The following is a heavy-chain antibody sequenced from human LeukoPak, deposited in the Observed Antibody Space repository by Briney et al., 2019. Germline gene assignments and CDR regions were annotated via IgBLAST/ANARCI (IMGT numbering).Heavy chain of an antibody. V-gene: IGHV1-24*01. CDR3: ATGYQRAKGYYYYMDV. CDR2: FDPEDGET. J-gene: IGHJ6*03. D-gene: IGHD2-2*01. CDR1: EYTLTELS. Sequence: ASVKVSCKVSEYTLTELSMHWVRQAPGKGLEWMGGFDPEDGETIYAQKFQGRVTMTEDTSTDTAYMELSSLRSEDTAVYYCATGYQRAKGYYYYMDVWGKGTTVTVSS.